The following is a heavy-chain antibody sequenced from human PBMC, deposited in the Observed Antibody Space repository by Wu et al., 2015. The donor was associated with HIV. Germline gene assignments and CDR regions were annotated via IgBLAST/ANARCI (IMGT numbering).Heavy chain of an antibody. J-gene: IGHJ4*02. CDR2: INPNSGGT. Sequence: QVQPVQSGAEVKKPGASVKVSCKASGYTFTGYYMHWVRQAPGQGLEWMGWINPNSGGTNYAQKFQGRVTMTRDTSISTAYMELSRLRSDDTAVYYCARDFKGGNSGSYPTFDYWGQGTLVTVSS. CDR3: ARDFKGGNSGSYPTFDY. V-gene: IGHV1-2*02. D-gene: IGHD1-26*01. CDR1: GYTFTGYY.